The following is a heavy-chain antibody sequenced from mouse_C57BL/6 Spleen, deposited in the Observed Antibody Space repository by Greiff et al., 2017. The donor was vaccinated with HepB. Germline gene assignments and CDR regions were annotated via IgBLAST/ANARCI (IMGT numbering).Heavy chain of an antibody. CDR2: IYPGDGDT. CDR3: ARYGYGDAMDY. D-gene: IGHD2-2*01. CDR1: GYAFSSYW. J-gene: IGHJ4*01. Sequence: VQLQQSGAELVKPGASVKISCKASGYAFSSYWMNWVKQRPGKGLEWIGQIYPGDGDTNYNGKFKGKATLTADKSSSTAYMQLSSLTAEDSAVYFCARYGYGDAMDYWGQGTSVTVSS. V-gene: IGHV1-80*01.